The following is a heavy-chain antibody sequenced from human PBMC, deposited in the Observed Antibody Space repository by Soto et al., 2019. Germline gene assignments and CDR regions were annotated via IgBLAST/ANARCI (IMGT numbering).Heavy chain of an antibody. V-gene: IGHV4-4*02. CDR3: ARLGFGCSGGSCYSTDAFDI. Sequence: SETLSLTCAVPSGSIRSSNLWSWVRQPPGKGLEWIGEIYHSGSTNYNPSLKSRVTISVDKSKNQFSLKLSSVTAADTAVYYCARLGFGCSGGSCYSTDAFDIWGQGTMVTVSS. J-gene: IGHJ3*02. CDR2: IYHSGST. CDR1: SGSIRSSNL. D-gene: IGHD2-15*01.